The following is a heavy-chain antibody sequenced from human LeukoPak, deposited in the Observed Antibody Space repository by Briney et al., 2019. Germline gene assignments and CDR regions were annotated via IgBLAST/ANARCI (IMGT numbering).Heavy chain of an antibody. CDR1: GYSFTNYW. J-gene: IGHJ4*02. V-gene: IGHV5-51*01. CDR2: IYPGDSDT. Sequence: GESLKISCKGSGYSFTNYWIGWVRQMPGKGLEWMGVIYPGDSDTRYSPSFQGQVTISAGKSISTAYLQWSSLKASDTAMYYCARQYSGTYYRSFDCWGQGTLVTVSS. CDR3: ARQYSGTYYRSFDC. D-gene: IGHD3-10*01.